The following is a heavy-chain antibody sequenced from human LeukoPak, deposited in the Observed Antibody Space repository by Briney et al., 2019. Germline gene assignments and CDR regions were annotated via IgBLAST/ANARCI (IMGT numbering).Heavy chain of an antibody. V-gene: IGHV1-69*13. CDR1: GGTFSSYA. D-gene: IGHD6-19*01. CDR2: IIPIFGTG. J-gene: IGHJ3*02. Sequence: SVKVSFKASGGTFSSYAISWVRQAPGQGLEWMGGIIPIFGTGNYAQKFQGRVTITADESTSTAYMELSSLRSEDTAVYYCARALPRGAGTAKYGAFDIWGQGTMVTVSS. CDR3: ARALPRGAGTAKYGAFDI.